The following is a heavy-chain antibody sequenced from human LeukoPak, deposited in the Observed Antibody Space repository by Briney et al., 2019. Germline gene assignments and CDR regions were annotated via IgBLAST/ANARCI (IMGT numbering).Heavy chain of an antibody. CDR1: GFTFSGYA. D-gene: IGHD2-15*01. CDR3: AKGSSPFDP. V-gene: IGHV3-23*01. J-gene: IGHJ5*02. CDR2: ISAGGGST. Sequence: GGSLRLSCAASGFTFSGYAMSWARQAPGKGLEWVSTISAGGGSTYSANSMKGRFTISRDNSKNTLYLQMNSLRAEDTAVYYCAKGSSPFDPWGQGTLVTVSS.